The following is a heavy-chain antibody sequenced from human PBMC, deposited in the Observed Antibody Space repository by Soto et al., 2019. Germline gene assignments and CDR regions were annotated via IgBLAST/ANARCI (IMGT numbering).Heavy chain of an antibody. D-gene: IGHD6-19*01. J-gene: IGHJ4*02. CDR1: GDSVTSNVW. CDR2: AYHNGLT. V-gene: IGHV4-4*02. Sequence: SETLSLTCAVSGDSVTSNVWWSWVRQPPGKRLEWIGEAYHNGLTDYNPSLKSRVTMSVDTSKNEFSLKLTSLTAADTAIYYCARDAAVPGESDRFDYWGQGTLVTVSS. CDR3: ARDAAVPGESDRFDY.